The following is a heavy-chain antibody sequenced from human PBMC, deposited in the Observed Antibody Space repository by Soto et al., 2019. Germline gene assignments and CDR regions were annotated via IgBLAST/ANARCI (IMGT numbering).Heavy chain of an antibody. CDR1: GFTFSSYG. Sequence: PGGSLRLSCAASGFTFSSYGMHWVRQAPGKGLEWVAVIWYDGSNKYYADSVKGRFTISRDNSKNTLYLQMNSLRAEDTAVYYCARDRAARHYYYYGMDVWGQGTTVTVSS. CDR3: ARDRAARHYYYYGMDV. D-gene: IGHD6-6*01. CDR2: IWYDGSNK. V-gene: IGHV3-33*01. J-gene: IGHJ6*02.